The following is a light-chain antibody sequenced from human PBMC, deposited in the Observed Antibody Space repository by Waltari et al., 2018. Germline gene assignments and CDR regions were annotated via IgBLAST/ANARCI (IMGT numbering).Light chain of an antibody. J-gene: IGKJ4*01. CDR1: QDVNTW. CDR3: QQTDSFPLT. V-gene: IGKV1-12*01. CDR2: GAS. Sequence: DIQMTQSPSSVSASVGDRVTISCRASQDVNTWLAWYHQKPGKAPNLLIYGASSLQSGVPSRFSGSGSGTEFTLTINGLQPEDFATYYCQQTDSFPLTFGGGTKVEIK.